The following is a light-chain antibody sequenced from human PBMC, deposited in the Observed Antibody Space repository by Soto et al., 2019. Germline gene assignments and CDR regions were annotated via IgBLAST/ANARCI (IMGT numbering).Light chain of an antibody. CDR3: QQRSDWPST. J-gene: IGKJ4*01. Sequence: EIVLTQSPATLSLSPGERATLSCRASQSVSSYLAWYQQKPGQAPRLLIYDASNRATSIPARFSGSGSGTAFTLTISSLEPDDFAVYYCQQRSDWPSTFGGGTKVQIK. V-gene: IGKV3-11*01. CDR1: QSVSSY. CDR2: DAS.